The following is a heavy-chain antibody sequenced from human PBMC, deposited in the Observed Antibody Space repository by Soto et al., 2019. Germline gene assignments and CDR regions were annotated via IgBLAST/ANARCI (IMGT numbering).Heavy chain of an antibody. CDR2: IYYTGRT. Sequence: PSETLSLTCTVSGGSLKSGGYYWSWIRQHPGRGLEWIGYIYYTGRTYYNPSLESRVTFSVDTSKNQFSLKLSSVTAADTAMYYCARHKTIGAAAGKGWFDPWGQGTLVTVSS. D-gene: IGHD6-13*01. V-gene: IGHV4-31*02. CDR1: GGSLKSGGYY. J-gene: IGHJ5*02. CDR3: ARHKTIGAAAGKGWFDP.